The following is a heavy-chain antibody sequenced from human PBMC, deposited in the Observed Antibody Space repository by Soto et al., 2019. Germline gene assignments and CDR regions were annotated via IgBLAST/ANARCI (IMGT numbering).Heavy chain of an antibody. D-gene: IGHD2-2*01. CDR2: ISGSGGGT. V-gene: IGHV3-23*01. CDR3: AKWDVVVPATPRYYYYSIDV. J-gene: IGHJ6*02. CDR1: GFTFSSYA. Sequence: EVQLLESGGGLVQPGGSLRLSCAASGFTFSSYAMSWVRQAPGKGLEWVSAISGSGGGTYYADSVKGRFTISRDNSKNTRYLEMNSVRAEDTAVNYCAKWDVVVPATPRYYYYSIDVWGQGTTVTVSS.